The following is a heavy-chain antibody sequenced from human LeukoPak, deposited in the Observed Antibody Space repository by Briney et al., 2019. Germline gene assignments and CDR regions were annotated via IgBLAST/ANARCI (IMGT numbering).Heavy chain of an antibody. J-gene: IGHJ4*02. D-gene: IGHD2-15*01. CDR2: ISPRSNSI. CDR3: AKNLRTSVAAFEY. CDR1: GFTFSNYA. V-gene: IGHV3-23*01. Sequence: GGSLRLSCTSSGFTFSNYAMTWVRQAPGKGLEWISAISPRSNSIYYSDSVRGRFTVSRDNSKNTLYLQMNRLTAEDTAVYYCAKNLRTSVAAFEYWGQGTLVTVSS.